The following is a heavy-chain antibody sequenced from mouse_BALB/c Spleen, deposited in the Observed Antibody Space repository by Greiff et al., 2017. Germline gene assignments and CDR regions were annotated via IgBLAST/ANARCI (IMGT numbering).Heavy chain of an antibody. V-gene: IGHV1-9*01. CDR1: GYTFSSYW. J-gene: IGHJ2*01. CDR2: ILPGSGST. Sequence: VKLMESGAELMKPGASVKISCKATGYTFSSYWIEWVKQRPGHGLEWIGEILPGSGSTNYNEKFKGKATFTADTSSNTAYMQLSSLTSEDFAVYYCARGDYDAYYFDYWGQGTTLTVSS. CDR3: ARGDYDAYYFDY. D-gene: IGHD2-4*01.